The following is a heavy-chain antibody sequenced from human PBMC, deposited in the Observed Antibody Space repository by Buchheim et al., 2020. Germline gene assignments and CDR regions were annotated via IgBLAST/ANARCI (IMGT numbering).Heavy chain of an antibody. CDR1: GFSFSIYT. Sequence: EVQLLESGGALLQPGGSLRLSCAVSGFSFSIYTMSWVRQAPGKGLEWVSAISPNGAVTFYADSVRGRFTISRDNSKNTLYLQMNSLRVEDTAVHYCVRGDRHSGWSFWGRGPL. J-gene: IGHJ4*02. CDR2: ISPNGAVT. D-gene: IGHD6-19*01. V-gene: IGHV3-23*01. CDR3: VRGDRHSGWSF.